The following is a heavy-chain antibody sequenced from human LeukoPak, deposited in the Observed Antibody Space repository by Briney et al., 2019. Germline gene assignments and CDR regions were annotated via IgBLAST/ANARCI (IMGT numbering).Heavy chain of an antibody. CDR1: AFTFSSYG. CDR3: AKGLYCSSTSCYFENYYYYYMDV. Sequence: GQSMTLAWAADAFTFSSYGMHCVRHAPGNVRGWVAVIWYDVTSEQYADYVKGRFTISRDNSKNTLYLQMNSLRAEDTALYYCAKGLYCSSTSCYFENYYYYYMDVWGKGTTVTVSS. V-gene: IGHV3-33*06. D-gene: IGHD2-2*01. CDR2: IWYDVTSE. J-gene: IGHJ6*03.